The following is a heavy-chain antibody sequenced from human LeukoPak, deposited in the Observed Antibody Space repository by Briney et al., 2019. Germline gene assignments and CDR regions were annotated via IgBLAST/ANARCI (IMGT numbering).Heavy chain of an antibody. D-gene: IGHD1-26*01. Sequence: PSQTLSLTCTVSGGSISSGSYYWSWIRQPAGKGLEWIGRIYTSGSTNYNPSLKSRVTISVDTSKNQFSLKLSSVTAADTAVCYCARDGPGRSVYFDYWGQGTLVTVSS. CDR2: IYTSGST. V-gene: IGHV4-61*02. J-gene: IGHJ4*02. CDR3: ARDGPGRSVYFDY. CDR1: GGSISSGSYY.